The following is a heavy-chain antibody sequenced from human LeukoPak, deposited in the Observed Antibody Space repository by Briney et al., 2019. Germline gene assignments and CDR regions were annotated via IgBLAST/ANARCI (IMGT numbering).Heavy chain of an antibody. CDR2: IYYSGST. D-gene: IGHD3-10*01. J-gene: IGHJ5*02. Sequence: PSQTLSLTCTVSGGSVSNGGYYWSWIRQHPGKGLEWIGYIYYSGSTFYNPSLKSRVTISLDTSKKQFSLRLSSVTAADTAVYYCARDMHYYGSGSYMSQFDPWGQGTLVTVSS. V-gene: IGHV4-31*03. CDR1: GGSVSNGGYY. CDR3: ARDMHYYGSGSYMSQFDP.